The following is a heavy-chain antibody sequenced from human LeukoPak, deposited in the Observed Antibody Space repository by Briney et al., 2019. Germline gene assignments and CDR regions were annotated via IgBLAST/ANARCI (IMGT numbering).Heavy chain of an antibody. V-gene: IGHV4-38-2*02. CDR3: ARSIAAAGTGFDP. CDR2: ICHGEST. Sequence: SETLSLTCTVFGYSISSGYCWGWIRQPPGKGLEWIGNICHGESTYYNPSLYNPSLKSRVTISSDTSKNQFSLKLSSVTAADTAVYYCARSIAAAGTGFDPWGQGTLVTVSS. CDR1: GYSISSGYC. D-gene: IGHD6-13*01. J-gene: IGHJ5*02.